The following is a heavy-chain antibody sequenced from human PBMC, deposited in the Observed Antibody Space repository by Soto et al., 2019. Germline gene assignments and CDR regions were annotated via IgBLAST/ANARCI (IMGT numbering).Heavy chain of an antibody. CDR2: NIPIFGTA. J-gene: IGHJ4*02. D-gene: IGHD2-21*01. V-gene: IGHV1-69*01. CDR1: GGTFSNFV. Sequence: QVQLVQSGAEEKKPGFSVKVSCKASGGTFSNFVISWVRQAPGQGLEWMGGNIPIFGTANYAQKFQGRVTIIADESTGTTYMELTSLRSEDTAVYYCARAPILVGETTYENYFDYWGQGTLVTVSS. CDR3: ARAPILVGETTYENYFDY.